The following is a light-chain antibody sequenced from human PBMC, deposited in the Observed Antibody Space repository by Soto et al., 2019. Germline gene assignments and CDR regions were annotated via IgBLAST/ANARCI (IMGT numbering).Light chain of an antibody. CDR3: QQYNNWPPKRT. J-gene: IGKJ1*01. V-gene: IGKV1-39*01. CDR1: QSISSY. Sequence: DIQMTQSPSSLSASVGDRVTITCRASQSISSYLNWYQQKPGKAPKLLIYAASSLQSGVPSRFSGSGSGTEFTLTISSLQSEDFAVYYCQQYNNWPPKRTFGQGTKVDIK. CDR2: AAS.